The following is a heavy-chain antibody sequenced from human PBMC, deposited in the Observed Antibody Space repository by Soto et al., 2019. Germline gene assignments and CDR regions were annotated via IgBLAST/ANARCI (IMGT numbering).Heavy chain of an antibody. V-gene: IGHV4-61*01. CDR1: CDSVINDNYY. Sequence: SETVSLTCAFSCDSVINDNYYWSWIRQPPGKGLEWIGYIYYSGTTNYNSYLKSRLSLSVDMSKNQFSLKLASVTAADTAVYFCARSQRGRTAFTFDYWGQGALVTVSS. CDR3: ARSQRGRTAFTFDY. J-gene: IGHJ4*02. D-gene: IGHD3-16*01. CDR2: IYYSGTT.